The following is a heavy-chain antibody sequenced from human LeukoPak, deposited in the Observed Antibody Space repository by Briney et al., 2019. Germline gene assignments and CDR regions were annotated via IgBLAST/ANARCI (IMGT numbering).Heavy chain of an antibody. J-gene: IGHJ4*02. D-gene: IGHD6-13*01. V-gene: IGHV1-46*01. CDR3: AGIRGPPAAGDY. CDR1: GDTFTSYY. CDR2: IFPSGGGT. Sequence: ASVKVSCKASGDTFTSYYIHWVRQAPGQGLEWMEIIFPSGGGTSYAQKFQGRVTMTSDTSTSTVYMELSSLRSEDTAMYYCAGIRGPPAAGDYWGQGTLVTASA.